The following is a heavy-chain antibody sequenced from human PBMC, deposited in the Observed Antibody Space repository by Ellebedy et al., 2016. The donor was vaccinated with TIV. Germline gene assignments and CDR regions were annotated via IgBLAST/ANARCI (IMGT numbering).Heavy chain of an antibody. CDR1: GFTFSSYS. Sequence: GESLKISXAASGFTFSSYSMNWVRQAPGKGLEWVSYISSSSSTIYYADSVKGRFTISRDNAKNSLYLQMNSLRAEDTAVYYCARDPSYGALDYWGQGTLVTVSS. CDR2: ISSSSSTI. V-gene: IGHV3-48*04. D-gene: IGHD4-17*01. J-gene: IGHJ4*02. CDR3: ARDPSYGALDY.